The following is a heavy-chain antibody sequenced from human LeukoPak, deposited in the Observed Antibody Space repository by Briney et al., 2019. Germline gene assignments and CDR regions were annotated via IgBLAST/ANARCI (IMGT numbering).Heavy chain of an antibody. Sequence: SETLSLTCSVSGGSIGSSSYSWGWIRQPPGKGLEWIGSISYGGSTYYNPSLKSRVTISVDTSKKQFSLKLSSVTAADTAVYYCARQNRGDSYSNYFDYWGQGALVTISS. J-gene: IGHJ4*02. D-gene: IGHD4-11*01. CDR2: ISYGGST. CDR1: GGSIGSSSYS. CDR3: ARQNRGDSYSNYFDY. V-gene: IGHV4-39*01.